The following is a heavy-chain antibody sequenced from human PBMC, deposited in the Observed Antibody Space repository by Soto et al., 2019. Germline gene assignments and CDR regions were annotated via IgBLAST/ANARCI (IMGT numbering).Heavy chain of an antibody. CDR3: ARDSGSVLRFLETYGMDV. D-gene: IGHD3-3*01. CDR1: GGTFSSYA. V-gene: IGHV1-69*01. CDR2: IIPIFGTA. Sequence: SVKVSCKASGGTFSSYAISWLRQAPGQGLEWMGGIIPIFGTANYAQKFQGRVTITADESTSTAYMELSSLRSEDTAVYYCARDSGSVLRFLETYGMDVWGQGTTVTVS. J-gene: IGHJ6*02.